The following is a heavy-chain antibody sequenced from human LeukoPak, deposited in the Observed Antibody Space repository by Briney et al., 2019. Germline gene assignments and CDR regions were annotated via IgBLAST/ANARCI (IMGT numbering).Heavy chain of an antibody. CDR3: ARDKYTGYETFDY. CDR2: INPNNGGT. CDR1: GYTFTGYY. D-gene: IGHD5-12*01. Sequence: ASVKVSCKASGYTFTGYYIHWVRQAPGQGLEWMGWINPNNGGTNYAQKFQGRVAMTRDTSISTAYMELNRLTSDDTAVYYCARDKYTGYETFDYWGQGTPVTVSS. V-gene: IGHV1-2*02. J-gene: IGHJ4*02.